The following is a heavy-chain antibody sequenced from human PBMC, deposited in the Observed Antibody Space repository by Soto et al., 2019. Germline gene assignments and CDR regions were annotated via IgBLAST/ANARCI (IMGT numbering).Heavy chain of an antibody. Sequence: PSETLSLTCAVSAYSISSDYYWCFIRQPPGMGLEWIGTIYHSGSTYYNPSLKSRVTISVDTSKNQFSLKLSSVTAADTAVYYCARSDYGDYLGWFDPWGQGTLVTVSS. CDR1: AYSISSDYY. CDR3: ARSDYGDYLGWFDP. J-gene: IGHJ5*02. V-gene: IGHV4-38-2*01. CDR2: IYHSGST. D-gene: IGHD4-17*01.